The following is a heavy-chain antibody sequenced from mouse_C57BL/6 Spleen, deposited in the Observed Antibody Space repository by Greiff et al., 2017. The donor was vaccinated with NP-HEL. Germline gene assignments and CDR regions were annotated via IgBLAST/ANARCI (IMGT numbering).Heavy chain of an antibody. J-gene: IGHJ1*03. D-gene: IGHD1-1*01. V-gene: IGHV1-52*01. CDR1: GYTFTSYW. CDR3: ARRFITTVVPYFDV. Sequence: QVQLQQPGAELVRPGSSVKLSCKASGYTFTSYWMHWVKQRPIQGLEWIGNIDPSDSETHYNQKFKDKATLTVDKSSSTAYMQLSSLTSEDSAVYYGARRFITTVVPYFDVWGTGTTVTVSS. CDR2: IDPSDSET.